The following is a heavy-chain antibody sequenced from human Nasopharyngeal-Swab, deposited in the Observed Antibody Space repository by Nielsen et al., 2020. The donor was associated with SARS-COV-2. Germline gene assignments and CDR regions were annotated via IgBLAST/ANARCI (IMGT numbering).Heavy chain of an antibody. V-gene: IGHV3-23*01. Sequence: GGSLRLSCAASGLTFSSYSVSWVRQAPGKGLEWVAAIRGDGGITYYADSVKGRFTISRDNSKTPLYMQMDRLRAEDTAVYYCAQSPYSSGWRLDHWGQGTLVTVSS. D-gene: IGHD6-19*01. CDR3: AQSPYSSGWRLDH. CDR1: GLTFSSYS. J-gene: IGHJ4*02. CDR2: IRGDGGIT.